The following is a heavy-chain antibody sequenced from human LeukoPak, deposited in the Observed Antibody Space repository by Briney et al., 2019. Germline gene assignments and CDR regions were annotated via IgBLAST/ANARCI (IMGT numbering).Heavy chain of an antibody. CDR1: GYTFIGYY. CDR3: AGGYCSGGSCYGYNWFDP. J-gene: IGHJ5*02. D-gene: IGHD2-15*01. CDR2: INPNSGGT. V-gene: IGHV1-2*02. Sequence: ASVKVSCKASGYTFIGYYMHWVRQAPGQGLEWMGWINPNSGGTNYAQKFQGRVTMTRDTSISTAYMELSRLRSDDTAVYYCAGGYCSGGSCYGYNWFDPWGQGTLVTVSS.